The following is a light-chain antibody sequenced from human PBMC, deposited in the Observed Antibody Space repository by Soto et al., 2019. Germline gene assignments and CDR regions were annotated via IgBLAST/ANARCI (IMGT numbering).Light chain of an antibody. CDR2: AAS. V-gene: IGKV1-39*01. Sequence: DIQMTQSPSSLSASVGDRVIITCLASQSISNHLNWYQQKPGKAPKLLIFAASSLQSGVPSRFSGSRSGTDFTLTISRLEPEDFAVYYCQQYGSSPVTFGQGTKVDIK. CDR1: QSISNH. J-gene: IGKJ1*01. CDR3: QQYGSSPVT.